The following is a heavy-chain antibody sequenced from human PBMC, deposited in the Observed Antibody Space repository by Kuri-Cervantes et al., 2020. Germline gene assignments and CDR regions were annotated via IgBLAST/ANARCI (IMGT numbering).Heavy chain of an antibody. D-gene: IGHD6-13*01. Sequence: ASVKVSCKASGYTFTSYAMHWVRQAPGQRLEWMGLTNAGNGNTKYSQKFQGRVTITRDTSASTSYMELSSLRSEDTAVYYCARGGDIAAHGGGDYYYYMDVWGKGTTVTVSS. V-gene: IGHV1-3*01. CDR1: GYTFTSYA. CDR2: TNAGNGNT. CDR3: ARGGDIAAHGGGDYYYYMDV. J-gene: IGHJ6*03.